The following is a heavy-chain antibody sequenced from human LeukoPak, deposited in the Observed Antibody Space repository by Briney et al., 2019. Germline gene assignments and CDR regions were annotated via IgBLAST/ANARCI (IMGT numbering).Heavy chain of an antibody. J-gene: IGHJ4*02. CDR3: ATVPIGYYYDSSGYYYFDY. D-gene: IGHD3-22*01. V-gene: IGHV1-24*01. Sequence: ASVKVSCKVSGYTLTELSMHWVRQAPGKGLEWMGGFDPEDGETIYAQKFQGRVTMTEDTSTDTAYMELSSLRSEDTAVYYCATVPIGYYYDSSGYYYFDYWGQGTLVTVSS. CDR1: GYTLTELS. CDR2: FDPEDGET.